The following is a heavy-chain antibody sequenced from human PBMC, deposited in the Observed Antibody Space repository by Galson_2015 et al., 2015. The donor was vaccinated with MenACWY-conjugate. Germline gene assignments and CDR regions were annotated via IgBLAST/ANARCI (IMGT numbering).Heavy chain of an antibody. CDR3: ARDQWLVLGLDY. J-gene: IGHJ4*02. CDR2: IYYSGST. D-gene: IGHD6-19*01. V-gene: IGHV4-59*01. Sequence: SLTCTVSGGSISSYYWSWIRQPPGKGLEWIGYIYYSGSTNYNPSLKSRVTISVDTSKNQFSLKLSSVTAADTAVYYCARDQWLVLGLDYWGQGTLVTVSS. CDR1: GGSISSYY.